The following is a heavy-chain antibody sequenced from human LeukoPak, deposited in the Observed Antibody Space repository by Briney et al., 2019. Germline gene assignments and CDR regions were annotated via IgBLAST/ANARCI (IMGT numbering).Heavy chain of an antibody. CDR2: IWYDGSNK. Sequence: GGSLRLSCAASGFTFSSYGMRWVRQAPGKGLEWVAVIWYDGSNKYYADSVKGRFTISRDNSKNTLYLQMNSLRAEDTAAYYCAREGRYSSGWLDYWGQGTLVTVSS. CDR1: GFTFSSYG. CDR3: AREGRYSSGWLDY. V-gene: IGHV3-33*01. J-gene: IGHJ4*02. D-gene: IGHD6-19*01.